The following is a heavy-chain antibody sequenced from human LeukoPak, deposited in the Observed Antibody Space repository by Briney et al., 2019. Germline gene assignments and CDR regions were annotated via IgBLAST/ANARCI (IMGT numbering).Heavy chain of an antibody. D-gene: IGHD2-2*02. CDR1: GGSISSYY. CDR3: ARGGGRYCSSTSCHMGY. J-gene: IGHJ4*02. CDR2: IYYSGST. V-gene: IGHV4-59*01. Sequence: SETLSPTCTVSGGSISSYYWSWIRQPPGKGLEWIGYIYYSGSTNYNPSLKSRVTISVDTSKNQFSLKLSSVTAADTAVYYCARGGGRYCSSTSCHMGYWGQGTLVTVSS.